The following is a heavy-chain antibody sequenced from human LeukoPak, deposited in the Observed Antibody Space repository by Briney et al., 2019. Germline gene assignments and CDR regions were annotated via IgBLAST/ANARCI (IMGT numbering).Heavy chain of an antibody. V-gene: IGHV3-23*01. Sequence: GGSLRLSCAASGFTFSSYAMSWVRQAPGKGLEWVSAISGSGGSTYYADSVKGRFTISRDNSKNTLYLQMNSLRAEDTAVYYCARELSCSSTSCYGDYYYYYGMDVWGQGTTVTVSS. D-gene: IGHD2-2*01. CDR2: ISGSGGST. CDR1: GFTFSSYA. CDR3: ARELSCSSTSCYGDYYYYYGMDV. J-gene: IGHJ6*02.